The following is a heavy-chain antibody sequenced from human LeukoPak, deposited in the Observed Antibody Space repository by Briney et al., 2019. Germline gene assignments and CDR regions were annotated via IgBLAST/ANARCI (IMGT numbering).Heavy chain of an antibody. V-gene: IGHV3-48*01. D-gene: IGHD3-10*01. CDR1: GFTFSSYS. Sequence: PGGSLRLSCAASGFTFSSYSMNWVRQAPGKGLEWVSYISSSSTIYYADSVKGRFTISRDNAKNSLYLQMNSLRAEDTAVYYCARDARFGELLDAFDIWGQGTMVTVSS. CDR2: ISSSSTI. CDR3: ARDARFGELLDAFDI. J-gene: IGHJ3*02.